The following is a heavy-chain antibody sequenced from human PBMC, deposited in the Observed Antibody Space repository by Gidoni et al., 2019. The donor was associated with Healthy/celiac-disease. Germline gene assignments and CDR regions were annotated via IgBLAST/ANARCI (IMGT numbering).Heavy chain of an antibody. J-gene: IGHJ4*02. Sequence: QVQLVESGGGVVQPGRSLRLSCAASGFTFSSYAMHWVRQAPGKGLEWVAVISYDGSNKYYADSVKGRFTISRDNSKNTLYLQMNSLRAEDTAVYYCARESEHCSSTSCGVYYFDYWGQGTLVTVSS. CDR2: ISYDGSNK. CDR3: ARESEHCSSTSCGVYYFDY. D-gene: IGHD2-2*01. V-gene: IGHV3-30-3*01. CDR1: GFTFSSYA.